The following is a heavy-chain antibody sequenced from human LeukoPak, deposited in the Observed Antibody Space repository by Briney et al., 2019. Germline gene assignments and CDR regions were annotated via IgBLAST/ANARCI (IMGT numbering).Heavy chain of an antibody. CDR2: TYYRSKWYN. V-gene: IGHV6-1*01. J-gene: IGHJ1*01. CDR1: GDSVSSSTVA. D-gene: IGHD3-22*01. Sequence: SQTLSLTCALSGDSVSSSTVAWNWIRQSPSRGLEWLGRTYYRSKWYNDYAVFVKSRISVNPDTSKNQFSLQLNSVTPEDTAVYYCARAVYDSSGYYSEYFQKWGQGTLVTVSS. CDR3: ARAVYDSSGYYSEYFQK.